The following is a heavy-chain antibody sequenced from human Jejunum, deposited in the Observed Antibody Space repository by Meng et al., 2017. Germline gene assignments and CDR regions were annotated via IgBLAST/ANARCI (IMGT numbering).Heavy chain of an antibody. CDR2: VWHRGDT. V-gene: IGHV4-39*02. CDR3: ARGVLGRYFDY. Sequence: QQPGGGVVWMGGVWHRGDTYYNLSLECRLTISIATSNYRSSLELSSATAADTAVYYCARGVLGRYFDYWGQGALVTVSS. D-gene: IGHD3-10*01. J-gene: IGHJ4*02.